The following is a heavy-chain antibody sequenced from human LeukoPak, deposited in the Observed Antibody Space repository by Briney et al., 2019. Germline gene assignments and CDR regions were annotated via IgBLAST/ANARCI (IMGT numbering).Heavy chain of an antibody. CDR1: GFTFSNAW. D-gene: IGHD6-19*01. Sequence: GGSLRLSCAASGFTFSNAWMSWVRQAPGKGLEWVGRIKSKTDGGTTDYAAPVKGRFTISRDDSKNTLYLQMNSLKTEDTAVYYCTTAAGPYAELDCWGQGTLVTVSS. CDR3: TTAAGPYAELDC. V-gene: IGHV3-15*01. J-gene: IGHJ4*02. CDR2: IKSKTDGGTT.